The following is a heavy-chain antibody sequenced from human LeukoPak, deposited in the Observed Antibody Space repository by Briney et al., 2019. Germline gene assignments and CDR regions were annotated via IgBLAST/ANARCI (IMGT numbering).Heavy chain of an antibody. CDR2: IIPIFGTA. J-gene: IGHJ6*02. CDR3: ARDPLMYRDNYGMDV. Sequence: KXXCKASGGXYXXYAXSWVRQXAXQGLEXMGXIIPIFGTANYAQKFQGRVTITADESASTAYMELSSLRSEDTAVYYCARDPLMYRDNYGMDVWGQGTTVTVSS. D-gene: IGHD1-26*01. V-gene: IGHV1-69*01. CDR1: GGXYXXYA.